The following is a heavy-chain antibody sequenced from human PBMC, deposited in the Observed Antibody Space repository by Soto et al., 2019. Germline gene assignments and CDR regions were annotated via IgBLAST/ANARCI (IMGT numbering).Heavy chain of an antibody. D-gene: IGHD4-17*01. CDR3: SREHPGDSRFDL. J-gene: IGHJ5*02. CDR1: GGSISSGDYY. Sequence: SETLSLTCTVSGGSISSGDYYWSWIRQPPGKGLEWIGYIYYSGSTYYNPSLKSRVTISVDTSKNQFSLKLSSVTPADTAVYNWSREHPGDSRFDLWGQGNLVTVSS. CDR2: IYYSGST. V-gene: IGHV4-30-4*01.